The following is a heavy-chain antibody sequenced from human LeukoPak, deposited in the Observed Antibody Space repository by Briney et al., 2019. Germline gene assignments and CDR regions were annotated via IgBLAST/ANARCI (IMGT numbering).Heavy chain of an antibody. D-gene: IGHD4-17*01. J-gene: IGHJ6*02. Sequence: SETLSLTCTVSGGSISYYYWSWIRQSPGKGLEWIGYIYYSGTINYNPSLKSRVTISVDTSKNQFSLQLRSVTAADTAVYYCAREDPQTTVPEGMDVWGQGTTVTVSS. CDR2: IYYSGTI. V-gene: IGHV4-59*01. CDR3: AREDPQTTVPEGMDV. CDR1: GGSISYYY.